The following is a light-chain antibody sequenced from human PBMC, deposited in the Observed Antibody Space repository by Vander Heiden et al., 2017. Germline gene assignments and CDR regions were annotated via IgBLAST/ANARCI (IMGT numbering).Light chain of an antibody. CDR3: SSYTSCSTVL. Sequence: QSALTQPASGSGSPGQSITISCTGSSSDVGGYDYVSWYQQHPGKVPKLIIYDVTSRPSGISFRFSGSKSGNTASLTISGRQAEDEADYFCSSYTSCSTVLFGGGTKLTVL. V-gene: IGLV2-14*03. CDR2: DVT. J-gene: IGLJ2*01. CDR1: SSDVGGYDY.